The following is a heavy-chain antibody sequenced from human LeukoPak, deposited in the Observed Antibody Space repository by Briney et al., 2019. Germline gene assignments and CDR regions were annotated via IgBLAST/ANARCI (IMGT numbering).Heavy chain of an antibody. J-gene: IGHJ4*02. V-gene: IGHV1-46*01. D-gene: IGHD3-22*01. CDR3: ARAYDSSGSVDY. CDR2: INTSGSST. Sequence: ASVKVSFTSSGYTFTINYMHLVRQPPAQGHGLMGIINTSGSSTSYSQTVHGKVTITMYIATSTVYMELSRLSSEDTAVYYCARAYDSSGSVDYWGQGTLVTVSS. CDR1: GYTFTINY.